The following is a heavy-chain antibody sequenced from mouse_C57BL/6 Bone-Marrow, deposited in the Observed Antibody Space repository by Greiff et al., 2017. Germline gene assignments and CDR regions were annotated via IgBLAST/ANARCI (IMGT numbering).Heavy chain of an antibody. CDR3: ARKITTVAIDY. V-gene: IGHV1-55*01. Sequence: QVQLKQPGAELVKPGASVKMSCKASGYTFTSYWITWVKQRPGQGLEWIGDIYPGSGSTNYNEKFKSKATLTVDTSSSTAYMQLSSLTSEDSAVYYCARKITTVAIDYRGQGTTLTVSS. J-gene: IGHJ2*01. CDR2: IYPGSGST. D-gene: IGHD1-1*01. CDR1: GYTFTSYW.